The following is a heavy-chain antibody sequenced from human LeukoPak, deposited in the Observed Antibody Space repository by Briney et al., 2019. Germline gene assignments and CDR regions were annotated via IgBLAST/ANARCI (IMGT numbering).Heavy chain of an antibody. Sequence: ASVKVSCKASGYTFTGYYMHRVRQAPGQGLEWMGWINPNSGGTNYAQKFQGRVTMTRDTSISTAYMELSRLRSDDTAVYYCARTWIKPPQPYYYYGMDVWGQGTTVTVSS. CDR1: GYTFTGYY. CDR2: INPNSGGT. J-gene: IGHJ6*02. D-gene: IGHD5-12*01. CDR3: ARTWIKPPQPYYYYGMDV. V-gene: IGHV1-2*02.